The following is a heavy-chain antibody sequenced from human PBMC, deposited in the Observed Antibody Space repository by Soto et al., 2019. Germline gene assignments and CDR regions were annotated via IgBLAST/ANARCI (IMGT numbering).Heavy chain of an antibody. CDR3: VRVGYYYDSSGYFTFDY. CDR2: IYYSGST. Sequence: SETLSLTCTASGGFISSYYWSWIRQPPGKGLEWIGYIYYSGSTNYNPSLKSRVTISVDTSKNQFSLKLSSVTAADTAVYYCVRVGYYYDSSGYFTFDYWGQGTLVTVSS. CDR1: GGFISSYY. J-gene: IGHJ4*02. D-gene: IGHD3-22*01. V-gene: IGHV4-59*01.